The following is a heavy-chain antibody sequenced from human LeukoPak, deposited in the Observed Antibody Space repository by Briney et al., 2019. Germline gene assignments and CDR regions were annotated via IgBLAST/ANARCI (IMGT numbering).Heavy chain of an antibody. Sequence: PGGSLRLSCAASGFTFSSYGMHWVRQAPGKGLEWVAVISYDGSNKYYADSVKGRFTISRDNSKNTLYLQMNSLRAEDTAVYYCAKVHSSSGQDYWGQGTLVTVS. J-gene: IGHJ4*02. CDR3: AKVHSSSGQDY. CDR1: GFTFSSYG. V-gene: IGHV3-30*18. D-gene: IGHD6-6*01. CDR2: ISYDGSNK.